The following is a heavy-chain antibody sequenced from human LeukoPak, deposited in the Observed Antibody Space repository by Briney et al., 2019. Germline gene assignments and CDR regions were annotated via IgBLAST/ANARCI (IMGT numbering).Heavy chain of an antibody. Sequence: GASVKVSCKASGYIFKNFGITWVRQAPGQGLEWMGWISAFNGNTNYAQKVQDRVTMTTDTSTSTAYMEVRSLRSGDTAVYYCARDYRHTVAGSLLEYWGQGTLVTVSS. CDR1: GYIFKNFG. CDR3: ARDYRHTVAGSLLEY. V-gene: IGHV1-18*01. J-gene: IGHJ4*02. CDR2: ISAFNGNT. D-gene: IGHD6-19*01.